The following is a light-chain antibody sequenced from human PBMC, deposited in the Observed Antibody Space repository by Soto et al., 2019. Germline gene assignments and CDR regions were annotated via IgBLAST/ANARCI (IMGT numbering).Light chain of an antibody. V-gene: IGLV2-8*01. CDR2: EVS. J-gene: IGLJ1*01. CDR3: SSYAGSNNLGV. CDR1: SSDVGGYNY. Sequence: QSALTQPPSASGSPGQSVTISRTGTSSDVGGYNYVSWYQQHPGKAPKLMIYEVSKRPSGVPDRFSGSKSGNTAFLTVSGLQAEDEADYYCSSYAGSNNLGVFGTGTKLTVL.